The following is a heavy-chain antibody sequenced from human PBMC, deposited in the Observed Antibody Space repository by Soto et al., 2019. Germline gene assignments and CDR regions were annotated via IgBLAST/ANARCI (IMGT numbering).Heavy chain of an antibody. CDR3: ATRDPGHY. CDR1: GFPFSSFG. Sequence: GGSLRLSCAASGFPFSSFGLHWVRQAPGKGPEWVAVISADGSQKFYADSVMGRFTISRDNLRNTLFLQMNTLRSEDTAVYYCATRDPGHYWGQGTLVTVSS. CDR2: ISADGSQK. J-gene: IGHJ4*02. V-gene: IGHV3-30*03.